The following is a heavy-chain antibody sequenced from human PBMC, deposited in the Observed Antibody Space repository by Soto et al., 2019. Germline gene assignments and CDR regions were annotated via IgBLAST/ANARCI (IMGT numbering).Heavy chain of an antibody. CDR2: IYHSGST. CDR3: ARDSRSSGSDYDCYYYYGMDV. V-gene: IGHV4-4*02. CDR1: GDSISSSNW. D-gene: IGHD1-26*01. Sequence: SETLSLTCAVSGDSISSSNWWSWVRQPPGKGLEWIGEIYHSGSTNYNPSLKSRVTISVDKSKNQFSLKLSPVTAADTAVYYCARDSRSSGSDYDCYYYYGMDVWGQGTTVTVSS. J-gene: IGHJ6*02.